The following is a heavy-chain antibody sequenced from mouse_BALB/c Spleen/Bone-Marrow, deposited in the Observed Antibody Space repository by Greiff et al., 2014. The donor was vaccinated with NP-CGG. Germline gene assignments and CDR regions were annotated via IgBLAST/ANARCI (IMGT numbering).Heavy chain of an antibody. V-gene: IGHV14-3*02. CDR3: ASYYYGSSLFAY. D-gene: IGHD1-1*01. Sequence: EVQLQQSGAELVKPGASVKLSCTAFGFNIKDTYMHWVKQRPEQGLEWIGRIDPANGNTKYDPKFQGKATITADTSSNTAYLQLSSLTSEDTAVYYCASYYYGSSLFAYWGQGTLVTVSA. CDR1: GFNIKDTY. CDR2: IDPANGNT. J-gene: IGHJ3*01.